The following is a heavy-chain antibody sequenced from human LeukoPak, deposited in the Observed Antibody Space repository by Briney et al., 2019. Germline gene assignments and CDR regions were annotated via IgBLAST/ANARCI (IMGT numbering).Heavy chain of an antibody. CDR1: GGSISSYY. CDR2: IYYSGST. D-gene: IGHD1-26*01. J-gene: IGHJ4*02. CDR3: ARVRGATEYFDY. Sequence: KPSETLSLTCTVSGGSISSYYWSWIRQPPGKGLEWVGFIYYSGSTNYNPSLKSRVTISVDTSKNQFSLKLSSVTAADTAVYYCARVRGATEYFDYWGQGTLVSVSS. V-gene: IGHV4-59*01.